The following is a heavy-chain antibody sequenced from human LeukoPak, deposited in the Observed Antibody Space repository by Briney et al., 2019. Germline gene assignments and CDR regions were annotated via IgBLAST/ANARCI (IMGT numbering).Heavy chain of an antibody. CDR2: IYSGGTT. J-gene: IGHJ3*01. V-gene: IGHV3-53*01. D-gene: IGHD3-10*01. CDR1: GFTVRSNY. CDR3: ARVSTMIRGMHDTFDV. Sequence: GGSLRLSCAASGFTVRSNYMNWVRQAPGEGLEWVSVIYSGGTTYYADSVKGRLTTSRDNSKNTVYLQMNSLRADDTAVYYCARVSTMIRGMHDTFDVWGQGTVVTVSS.